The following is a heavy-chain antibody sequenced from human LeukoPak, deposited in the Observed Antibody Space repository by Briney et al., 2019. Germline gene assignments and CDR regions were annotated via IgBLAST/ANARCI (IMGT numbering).Heavy chain of an antibody. V-gene: IGHV1-2*02. J-gene: IGHJ5*02. D-gene: IGHD6-19*01. CDR2: INPNSGGT. CDR1: GYTFTGYY. CDR3: ARGRRSGWLVNWFDP. Sequence: ASVKVSCKASGYTFTGYYMHWVRQAPGQGLEWMGWINPNSGGTNYAQKFQGRVTMTRDTSFSTAYMELSRLRSDDTAVYYCARGRRSGWLVNWFDPWGQGTLVTVSS.